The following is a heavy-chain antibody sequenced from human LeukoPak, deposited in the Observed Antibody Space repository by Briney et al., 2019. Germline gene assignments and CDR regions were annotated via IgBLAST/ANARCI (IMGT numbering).Heavy chain of an antibody. J-gene: IGHJ4*02. CDR2: IFYSGST. CDR1: GGSISSYY. D-gene: IGHD1-26*01. Sequence: SETLSLTCTVSGGSISSYYWSWIRQPPGKGLERIGYIFYSGSTNYNPSLKSRVTISVDTSKNQFSLNLSSVTAADTAVYYCARGARGSYSYWGQGTLVTVSS. CDR3: ARGARGSYSY. V-gene: IGHV4-59*08.